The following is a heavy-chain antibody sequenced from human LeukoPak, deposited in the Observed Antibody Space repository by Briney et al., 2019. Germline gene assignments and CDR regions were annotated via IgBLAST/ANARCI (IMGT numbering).Heavy chain of an antibody. V-gene: IGHV1-69*05. CDR3: ARVDRNHFSMDV. CDR1: GGTISNYV. CDR2: IMPLFNTP. Sequence: ASVEVSCKASGGTISNYVITWVRQAPGQGLEWMGGIMPLFNTPNYAQNFKGRVTITTDESTSTAYMQLSSLRSEDTAVYYCARVDRNHFSMDVWGKGTTVTVSS. J-gene: IGHJ6*03. D-gene: IGHD3-10*01.